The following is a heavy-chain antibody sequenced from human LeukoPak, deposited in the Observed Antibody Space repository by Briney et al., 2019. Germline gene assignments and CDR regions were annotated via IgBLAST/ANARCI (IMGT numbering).Heavy chain of an antibody. Sequence: PGGPLRLSCAASGFTVSSNYMSWVRQAPGKGLEWVSVIYSGGSTYYADSVKGRFTISRDNSKNTLYLQMNSLRAEDTAVYYCARVMGDGYNPTYFDYWGQGTLVTVSS. CDR1: GFTVSSNY. CDR2: IYSGGST. J-gene: IGHJ4*02. D-gene: IGHD5-24*01. CDR3: ARVMGDGYNPTYFDY. V-gene: IGHV3-53*01.